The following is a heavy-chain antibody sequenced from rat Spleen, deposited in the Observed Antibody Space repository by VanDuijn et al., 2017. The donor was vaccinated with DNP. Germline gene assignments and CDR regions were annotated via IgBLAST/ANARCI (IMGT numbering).Heavy chain of an antibody. CDR1: GFTFSNYG. CDR3: ARQRVMYTTATGFAY. D-gene: IGHD1-6*01. V-gene: IGHV5-19*01. CDR2: ISPSGGTA. J-gene: IGHJ3*01. Sequence: EVQLVESGGGLVQPGRSLKLSCAASGFTFSNYGMHWIRQAPTKGLEWVASISPSGGTAYYRDSVKGRFTTSRNNAKSTLYLQMNSLRSEDTATYYCARQRVMYTTATGFAYWGQGTLVTVSS.